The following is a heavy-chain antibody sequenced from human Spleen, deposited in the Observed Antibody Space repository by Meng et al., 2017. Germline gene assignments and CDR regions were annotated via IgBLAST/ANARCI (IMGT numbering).Heavy chain of an antibody. CDR2: ISWNGGRT. CDR1: GFTFSSYA. Sequence: GESLKISCAASGFTFSSYAMSWVRQAPGKGLEWVSGISWNGGRTGYADSVKGRFTISRDNAKNSLYLQMNSLRAGDTALYYCARDWYRDYYYYGMDVWGQGTTVTVSS. V-gene: IGHV3-20*04. D-gene: IGHD6-13*01. CDR3: ARDWYRDYYYYGMDV. J-gene: IGHJ6*02.